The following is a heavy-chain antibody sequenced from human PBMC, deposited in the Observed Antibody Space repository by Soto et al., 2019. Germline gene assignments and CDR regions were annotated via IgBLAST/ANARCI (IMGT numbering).Heavy chain of an antibody. Sequence: NWVRQAPGKGLEWVSIIWSAGLTYYADSVRGRFTISRDISKNILFLQMNNLRAEDSAIYYCARELPPDLWGQGTLVTGSS. J-gene: IGHJ5*02. V-gene: IGHV3-53*01. CDR3: ARELPPDL. CDR2: IWSAGLT. D-gene: IGHD2-15*01.